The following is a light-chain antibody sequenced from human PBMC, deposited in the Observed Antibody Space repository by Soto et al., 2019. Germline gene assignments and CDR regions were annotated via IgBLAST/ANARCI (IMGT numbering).Light chain of an antibody. CDR3: SSYTSSNTLV. CDR2: EVS. J-gene: IGLJ2*01. V-gene: IGLV2-14*01. CDR1: SSDVGGYKY. Sequence: QSALTQPASVPGSPGQSITISCTGTSSDVGGYKYVSWYQQHPGKVPKLMIYEVSNRPSGVSNRFSGSKSGNTASLTISGLQAGDEADYYCSSYTSSNTLVFGGGTKLTVL.